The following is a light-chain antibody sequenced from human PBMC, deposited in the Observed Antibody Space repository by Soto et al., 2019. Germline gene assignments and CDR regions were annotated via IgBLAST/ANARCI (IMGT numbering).Light chain of an antibody. V-gene: IGLV1-47*01. CDR3: AAWYDSLSGVV. CDR1: TSNVGSNY. J-gene: IGLJ3*02. CDR2: TNS. Sequence: QSVLTQPPSASGTPGQTVTMSCSGSTSNVGSNYVYWYQQLPGAAPKLLIYTNSQRPSGVPDRFSGSKSDTSASLAISGLRAEDEADYYCAAWYDSLSGVVFGGGTKVTVL.